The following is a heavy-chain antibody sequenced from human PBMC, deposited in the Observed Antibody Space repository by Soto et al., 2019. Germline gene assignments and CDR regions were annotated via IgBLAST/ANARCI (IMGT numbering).Heavy chain of an antibody. V-gene: IGHV3-30*03. CDR3: ARTTVTAFGGFDY. J-gene: IGHJ4*02. CDR1: GFTFSSYG. CDR2: ISYDGSEK. Sequence: QVQLVESGGGVVQPGRSLRLSCAASGFTFSSYGMHWVRQAPGKGLEWVAVISYDGSEKYSADSVKGRFTISRDNSKNTLFLQMNSLRAEDTAVYYCARTTVTAFGGFDYCGQGTLVTVSS. D-gene: IGHD4-4*01.